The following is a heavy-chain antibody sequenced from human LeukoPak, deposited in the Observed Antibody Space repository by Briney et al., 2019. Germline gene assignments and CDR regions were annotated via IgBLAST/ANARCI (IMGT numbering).Heavy chain of an antibody. CDR1: GYSIRSGYY. J-gene: IGHJ5*02. CDR3: ARYGVPYYDILT. Sequence: SETLSLTCTVSGYSIRSGYYWGWIRQPPGKGLEWIGSIYHSGSIYHKPSLKSRVTISVDTSKNQFSLKLSSVTAADTAVYYCARYGVPYYDILTWGQGTLVTVSS. D-gene: IGHD3-9*01. CDR2: IYHSGSI. V-gene: IGHV4-38-2*02.